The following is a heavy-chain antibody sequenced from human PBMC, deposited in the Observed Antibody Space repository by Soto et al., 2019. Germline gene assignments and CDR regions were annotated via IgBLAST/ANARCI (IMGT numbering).Heavy chain of an antibody. D-gene: IGHD3-3*01. V-gene: IGHV1-2*02. CDR2: INPNSGGT. J-gene: IGHJ6*02. Sequence: ASVKVSCKASGYTFTGYYMHWVRQAPGQGLEWMGWINPNSGGTNYAQKFQGRVTMTRDTSISTADMELSRLRSDDTAVYYCARERGYDFWSGYSDYYYGMDVWGQGTTVTVSS. CDR1: GYTFTGYY. CDR3: ARERGYDFWSGYSDYYYGMDV.